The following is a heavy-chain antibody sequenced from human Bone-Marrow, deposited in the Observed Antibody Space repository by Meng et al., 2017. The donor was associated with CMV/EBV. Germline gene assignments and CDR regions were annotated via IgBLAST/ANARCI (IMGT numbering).Heavy chain of an antibody. CDR3: ARDLPGYYDSSGYSKAFDY. D-gene: IGHD3-22*01. Sequence: SVKVSCKASGGTFSSYAISWVRQAPGQGLEWMGGIIPIFGTANYAQKFQGRVTITTDESTSTAYMELSSLRSEDTAAYYCARDLPGYYDSSGYSKAFDYWGQGTLVTVSS. CDR2: IIPIFGTA. J-gene: IGHJ4*02. CDR1: GGTFSSYA. V-gene: IGHV1-69*05.